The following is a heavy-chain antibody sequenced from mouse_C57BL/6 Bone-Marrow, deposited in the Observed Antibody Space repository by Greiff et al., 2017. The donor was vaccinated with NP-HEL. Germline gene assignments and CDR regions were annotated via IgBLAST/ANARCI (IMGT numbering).Heavy chain of an antibody. D-gene: IGHD1-1*01. CDR1: GYTFTDYY. Sequence: VQLKESGAELVRPGASVKLSCKASGYTFTDYYINWVKQRPGQGLEWIARIYPGSGNTYYNEKFKGKATLTAEKSSSTAYMQLSSLTSEDSAVYFCARGYYGSSYDYWGQGTTLTVSS. CDR2: IYPGSGNT. V-gene: IGHV1-76*01. J-gene: IGHJ2*01. CDR3: ARGYYGSSYDY.